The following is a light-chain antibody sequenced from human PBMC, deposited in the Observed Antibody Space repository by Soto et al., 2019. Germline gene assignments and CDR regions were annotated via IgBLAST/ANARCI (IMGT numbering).Light chain of an antibody. J-gene: IGLJ1*01. CDR3: QVWDIGSDHPGV. CDR1: NIGSKS. CDR2: DDN. Sequence: SYELTQAPSVSVAPGQTARITCGGTNIGSKSVHWYQQKPGQAPVLVVYDDNDRPSGIPERFSGSNSGNTATLTISRVEAGDEADYHCQVWDIGSDHPGVFGTGTKLTVL. V-gene: IGLV3-21*02.